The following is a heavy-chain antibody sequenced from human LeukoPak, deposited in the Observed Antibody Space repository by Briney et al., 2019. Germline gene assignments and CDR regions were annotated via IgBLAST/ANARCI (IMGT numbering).Heavy chain of an antibody. CDR1: GGSFSGYY. V-gene: IGHV4-59*01. Sequence: SEALSLTCTVSGGSFSGYYWSWIRQPPGKGLEWIGYIYYSGSTNYNPSLKSRVTISVDTAKNQFSLKLSSVTAADTAVYYCATSIAAGYYYYMDVWGKGTTVTVSS. D-gene: IGHD6-13*01. CDR2: IYYSGST. CDR3: ATSIAAGYYYYMDV. J-gene: IGHJ6*03.